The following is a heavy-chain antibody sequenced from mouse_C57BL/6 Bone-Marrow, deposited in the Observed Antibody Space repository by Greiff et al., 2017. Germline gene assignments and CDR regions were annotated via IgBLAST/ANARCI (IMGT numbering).Heavy chain of an antibody. J-gene: IGHJ4*01. CDR2: INPSNGGT. CDR3: VRGSSYVYYAMDY. CDR1: GYTFTSYW. Sequence: QVQLQQSGTELVKPGASVKLSCKASGYTFTSYWMHWVKQRPGQGLEWIGNINPSNGGTNYNEKFKSKATLTVDKSSSTAYMQLSSLTSEDSAVYYCVRGSSYVYYAMDYWGQGTSVTVSS. V-gene: IGHV1-53*01. D-gene: IGHD1-1*01.